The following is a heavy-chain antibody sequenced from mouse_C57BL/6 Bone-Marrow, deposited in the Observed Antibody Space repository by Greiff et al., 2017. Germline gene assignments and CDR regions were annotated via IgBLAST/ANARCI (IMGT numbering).Heavy chain of an antibody. CDR3: VRGDDYLAWFAY. J-gene: IGHJ3*01. CDR1: GFTFNTYA. Sequence: EVQGVESGGGLVQPKGSLKLSCAASGFTFNTYAMHWVRQAPGKGLEWVARIRSKSSNYATYYADSVKDRFTISSDDSQSMLYLQMNNLKTEDTAMYYCVRGDDYLAWFAYWGQGTLVTVSA. CDR2: IRSKSSNYAT. D-gene: IGHD2-4*01. V-gene: IGHV10-3*01.